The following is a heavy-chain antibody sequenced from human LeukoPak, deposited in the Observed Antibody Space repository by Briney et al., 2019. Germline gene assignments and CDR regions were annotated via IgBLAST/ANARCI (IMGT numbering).Heavy chain of an antibody. J-gene: IGHJ4*02. CDR1: GFTFSNYA. CDR3: AKKWGVGTTTLDYFGY. Sequence: GGSLRLSCAASGFTFSNYAMSWVRQAPGKGLEWVSGISGSAGSTYYADSVKGRFTISRDNSKNTLYLQMNSLTDDDTAVYYCAKKWGVGTTTLDYFGYWGQGTLVTVSS. V-gene: IGHV3-23*01. D-gene: IGHD1-26*01. CDR2: ISGSAGST.